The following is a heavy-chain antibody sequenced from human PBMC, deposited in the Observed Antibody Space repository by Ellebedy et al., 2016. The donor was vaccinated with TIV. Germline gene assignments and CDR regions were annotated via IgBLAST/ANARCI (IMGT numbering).Heavy chain of an antibody. CDR2: VGESGVWT. D-gene: IGHD6-19*01. CDR3: ARLKPVAGTGGY. Sequence: GESLKISCVVSGSNFNSLAMSWVRQAPGKGLAWVSSVGESGVWTDYADSVKGRFTIFRENSKSTLFLQMNSLRVDDTAVYYCARLKPVAGTGGYWGQGTPVTVSS. J-gene: IGHJ4*02. CDR1: GSNFNSLA. V-gene: IGHV3-23*01.